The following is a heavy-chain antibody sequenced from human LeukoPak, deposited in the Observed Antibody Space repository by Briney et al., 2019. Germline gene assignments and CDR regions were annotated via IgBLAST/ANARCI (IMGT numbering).Heavy chain of an antibody. CDR3: ARSTDSLAQLWFGFDY. V-gene: IGHV4-59*08. Sequence: SETLSLTCTVSGGSISGYYWNWIRQPPGKGLEWIGYVHYGGSTNYNPSLKSRITISVDTPKNQFSLKVNSVTAADTAVYYCARSTDSLAQLWFGFDYWGQGTLATVSS. CDR1: GGSISGYY. CDR2: VHYGGST. D-gene: IGHD5-18*01. J-gene: IGHJ4*02.